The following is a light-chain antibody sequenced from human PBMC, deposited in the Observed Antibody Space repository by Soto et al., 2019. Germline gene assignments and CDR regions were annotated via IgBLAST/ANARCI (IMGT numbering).Light chain of an antibody. CDR1: SSNIGAGCE. J-gene: IGLJ1*01. Sequence: QSVLTQPPSVSGAPGQRVTISCTGCSSNIGAGCEVHWYQHIPGKAPKLLIYGNTNRPSGVPDRFSGSKSGTSASLAITGLQAEDEADYYCQAYDSSLSASYVFGGGTKVTVL. V-gene: IGLV1-40*01. CDR3: QAYDSSLSASYV. CDR2: GNT.